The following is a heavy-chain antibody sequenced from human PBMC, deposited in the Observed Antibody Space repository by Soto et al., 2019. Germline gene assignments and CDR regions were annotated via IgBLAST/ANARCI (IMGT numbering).Heavy chain of an antibody. CDR1: GFTFSNYA. CDR3: AKRGSGSYFDY. D-gene: IGHD1-26*01. Sequence: EVQLLESGGGLVQPGGSLRLSCAASGFTFSNYAMRWVRQAPGMGLEWVSAISGSGDSTYYADSVKGRFTISRDNSKNTLYLQMNSLRAEDTAVYYCAKRGSGSYFDYWGQGTLVTVSS. J-gene: IGHJ4*02. V-gene: IGHV3-23*01. CDR2: ISGSGDST.